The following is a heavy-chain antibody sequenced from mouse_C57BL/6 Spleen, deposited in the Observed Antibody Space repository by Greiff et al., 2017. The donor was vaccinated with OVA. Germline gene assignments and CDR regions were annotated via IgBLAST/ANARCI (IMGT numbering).Heavy chain of an antibody. V-gene: IGHV2-6*01. D-gene: IGHD2-4*01. J-gene: IGHJ3*01. CDR1: GFSLTSYG. Sequence: VMLVESGPGLVAPSQSLSITCTVSGFSLTSYGVDWVRQSPGKGLEWLGVIWGVGSTNYNSALKSRLSISKDNSKSQVFLKMNSLQTDDTAMYYCARDYDYDGTGFAYWGQGTLVTVSA. CDR3: ARDYDYDGTGFAY. CDR2: IWGVGST.